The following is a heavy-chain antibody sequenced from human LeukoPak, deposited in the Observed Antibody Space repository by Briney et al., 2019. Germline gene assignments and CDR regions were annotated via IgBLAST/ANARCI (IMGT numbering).Heavy chain of an antibody. CDR3: ARGVGGYCSGGSCYPDY. CDR2: IYYSGST. Sequence: PSETLSLTCTVSGGSINNYYWSWIRQPAGKGLEWIGYIYYSGSTYYNPSLKSRVTISVDTSKNQFSLKLSSVTAADTAVYYCARGVGGYCSGGSCYPDYWGQGTLVTVSS. V-gene: IGHV4-59*06. J-gene: IGHJ4*02. D-gene: IGHD2-15*01. CDR1: GGSINNYY.